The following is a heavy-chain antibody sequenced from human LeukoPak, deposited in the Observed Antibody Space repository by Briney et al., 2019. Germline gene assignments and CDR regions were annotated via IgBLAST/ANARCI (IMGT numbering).Heavy chain of an antibody. CDR3: AKDTGQEWELLGGAFDI. CDR1: GFTFSSYW. Sequence: GGSLRLSCAASGFTFSSYWMSWVRHAPGKGLEWVSGIRWNSGSIGYADSVKGRFTISRDNTKNYLYLQMNSVRAEDTALYYCAKDTGQEWELLGGAFDIWGQGTMVTVSS. CDR2: IRWNSGSI. D-gene: IGHD1-26*01. V-gene: IGHV3-9*01. J-gene: IGHJ3*02.